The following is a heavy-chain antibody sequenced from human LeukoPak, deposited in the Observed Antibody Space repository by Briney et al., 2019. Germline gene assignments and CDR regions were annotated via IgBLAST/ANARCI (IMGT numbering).Heavy chain of an antibody. CDR3: ARVRYYFGSGSNGLDV. D-gene: IGHD3-10*01. V-gene: IGHV3-48*03. J-gene: IGHJ6*02. CDR2: ISSSAHTI. Sequence: PGGSLRLSCAASGFSFSSYEMNWVRQAPGKGLEWVSYISSSAHTIYYADSVKGRFTISRDNAKNSLYLQMNSLRAEDTAVYYCARVRYYFGSGSNGLDVWGQGTTVTVSS. CDR1: GFSFSSYE.